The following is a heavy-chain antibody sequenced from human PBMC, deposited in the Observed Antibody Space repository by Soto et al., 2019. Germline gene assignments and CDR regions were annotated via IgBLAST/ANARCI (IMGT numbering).Heavy chain of an antibody. D-gene: IGHD5-12*01. CDR2: INPNSGGT. CDR3: ASLSPSLAHGNPNYCYYCMDV. J-gene: IGHJ6*02. V-gene: IGHV1-2*02. Sequence: ASVKVSCKASGYTFTGYYMHWVRQAPGQGLEWMGWINPNSGGTNYAQKFQGRVTMTRDTSISTAYMELSRLRSDDTAVYYCASLSPSLAHGNPNYCYYCMDVWGQGTTVTVSS. CDR1: GYTFTGYY.